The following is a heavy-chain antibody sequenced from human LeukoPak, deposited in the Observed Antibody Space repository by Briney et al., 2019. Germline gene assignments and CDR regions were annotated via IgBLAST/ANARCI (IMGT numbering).Heavy chain of an antibody. V-gene: IGHV4-30-2*01. CDR1: GGSISSGGYY. CDR3: ARRGSVLSGYRT. D-gene: IGHD3-22*01. CDR2: IYHSGST. Sequence: SQTLSLTCTVSGGSISSGGYYWSWIRQPPGKGLEWIGYIYHSGSTNYNPSLKSRVTISVDTSKSHFSLKLSSVTAADTAVYYCARRGSVLSGYRTWGQGTLVTVSS. J-gene: IGHJ5*02.